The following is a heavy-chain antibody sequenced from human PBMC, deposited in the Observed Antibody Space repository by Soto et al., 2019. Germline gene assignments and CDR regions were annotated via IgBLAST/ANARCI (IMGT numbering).Heavy chain of an antibody. CDR2: ISAYNGNT. D-gene: IGHD3-10*01. CDR1: GYTFTSYG. CDR3: ARDHGSGSYYNVPFDY. V-gene: IGHV1-18*01. Sequence: ASVKVSCKASGYTFTSYGISWVRQAPGQGLEWMGWISAYNGNTNYAQKLQGRVTMTTDTSTSTAYMELRSLRSDDTAVYYCARDHGSGSYYNVPFDYWGQGTLVTVSS. J-gene: IGHJ4*02.